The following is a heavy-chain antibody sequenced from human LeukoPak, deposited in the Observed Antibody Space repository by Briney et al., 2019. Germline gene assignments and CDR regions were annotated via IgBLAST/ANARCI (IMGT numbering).Heavy chain of an antibody. Sequence: PSETLSLTCTVSGGSISSYYWSWIRQPPGKGLEWIGYIYYSGSTNYNPSLKSRVTISVDTSKNQFSLKLSSVTAADTAVYYCARDLFRRVPTRYNYMDVWGKGTTVTVSS. D-gene: IGHD3-10*01. CDR2: IYYSGST. CDR3: ARDLFRRVPTRYNYMDV. CDR1: GGSISSYY. V-gene: IGHV4-59*01. J-gene: IGHJ6*03.